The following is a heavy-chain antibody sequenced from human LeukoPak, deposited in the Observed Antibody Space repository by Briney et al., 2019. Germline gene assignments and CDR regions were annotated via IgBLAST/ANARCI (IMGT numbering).Heavy chain of an antibody. CDR3: ARDRTGQWLVPYYFDY. J-gene: IGHJ4*02. CDR1: GFTFSSYA. CDR2: ISYDGSNK. Sequence: GGSLRLSCAASGFTFSSYAMHWVRQAPGKGLEWVAVISYDGSNKYYADSVKGRFTISRDNSKNTLYLQMNSLRAEDTAVYYCARDRTGQWLVPYYFDYWGQGTLVTVSS. D-gene: IGHD6-19*01. V-gene: IGHV3-30-3*01.